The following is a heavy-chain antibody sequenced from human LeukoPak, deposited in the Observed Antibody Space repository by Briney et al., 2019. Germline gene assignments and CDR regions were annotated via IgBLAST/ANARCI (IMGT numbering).Heavy chain of an antibody. J-gene: IGHJ4*02. D-gene: IGHD3-22*01. V-gene: IGHV3-48*03. Sequence: PGGSLRLSCAASGFTFSSYEMNWVRQAPGKGLEWVSYISSSGSTIYYADSVKGRFTISRDNAKNSLYLQMNSLRAEDTAVYYCARDLLVVTPIDYWGQGTLVTVSS. CDR1: GFTFSSYE. CDR3: ARDLLVVTPIDY. CDR2: ISSSGSTI.